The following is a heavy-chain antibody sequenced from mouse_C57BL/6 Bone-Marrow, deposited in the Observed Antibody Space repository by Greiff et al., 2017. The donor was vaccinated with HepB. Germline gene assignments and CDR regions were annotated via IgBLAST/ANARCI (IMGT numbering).Heavy chain of an antibody. D-gene: IGHD3-1*01. V-gene: IGHV1-64*01. CDR2: IHPNSGST. CDR1: GYTFTSYW. CDR3: ARSGLTGGGFDY. Sequence: QVQLQQPGAELVKPGASVKLSCKASGYTFTSYWMHWVKQRPGQGLEWIGMIHPNSGSTNYNEKFKSKATLTVDKSSSTAYMQLSSLTSEDSAVYYCARSGLTGGGFDYWGQGTTLTVSS. J-gene: IGHJ2*01.